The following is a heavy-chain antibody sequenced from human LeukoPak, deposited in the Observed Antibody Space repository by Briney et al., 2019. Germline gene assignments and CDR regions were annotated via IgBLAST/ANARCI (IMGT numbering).Heavy chain of an antibody. CDR2: ISSSSSYI. CDR3: ARGPPGSRGGSCQDY. V-gene: IGHV3-21*01. Sequence: PGGSLRLSCAASGFTFSSYSMNWVRQAPGKGLEWVSSISSSSSYIYYADSVKGRFTISRDNAKNSLYLQMNSLRAEDTAVYYCARGPPGSRGGSCQDYWGQGTLVTVSS. D-gene: IGHD2-15*01. J-gene: IGHJ4*02. CDR1: GFTFSSYS.